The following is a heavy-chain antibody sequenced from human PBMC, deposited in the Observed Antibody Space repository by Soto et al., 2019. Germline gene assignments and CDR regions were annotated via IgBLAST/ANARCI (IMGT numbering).Heavy chain of an antibody. Sequence: QNHLCEAPGFTLSSYAMIWVHETPGKGLDWVSAISGSGGSTYYADSVKGRFTISRDNSKNTLYLQMNSLRAEDTAVYYCAKELLTYYYDSSGYYRGYYFDYWGQGPLVTCSS. V-gene: IGHV3-23*01. CDR3: AKELLTYYYDSSGYYRGYYFDY. D-gene: IGHD3-22*01. CDR1: GFTLSSYA. CDR2: ISGSGGST. J-gene: IGHJ4*02.